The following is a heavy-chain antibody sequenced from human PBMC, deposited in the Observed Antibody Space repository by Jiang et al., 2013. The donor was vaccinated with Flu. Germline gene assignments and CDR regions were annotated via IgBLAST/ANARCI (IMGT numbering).Heavy chain of an antibody. CDR1: GGSISSYY. CDR3: ARLTNVADYYYGMDV. CDR2: IYYSGST. Sequence: LLKPSETLSLTCTVSGGSISSYYWSWIRQPPGKGLEWIGYIYYSGSTNYNPSLKSRVTISVDTSKNQFSLKLSSVTAADTAVYYCARLTNVADYYYGMDVWGKGTTVTVSS. D-gene: IGHD1-1*01. J-gene: IGHJ6*04. V-gene: IGHV4-59*08.